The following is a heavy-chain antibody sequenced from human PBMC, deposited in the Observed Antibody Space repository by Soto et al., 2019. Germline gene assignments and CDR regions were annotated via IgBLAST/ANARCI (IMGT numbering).Heavy chain of an antibody. J-gene: IGHJ4*02. CDR2: ISYDGSNK. V-gene: IGHV3-30*03. CDR1: GFTFSSYG. D-gene: IGHD3-22*01. CDR3: ARGDSSGYKYYFDY. Sequence: QVQLVESGGGVVQTGRSLRLSCAASGFTFSSYGMHWVRQAPGKGLEWVAVISYDGSNKYYADSVKGRFTISRDNSKNTLYLQMNSLRAEDTAVYYCARGDSSGYKYYFDYWGQGTLVTVSS.